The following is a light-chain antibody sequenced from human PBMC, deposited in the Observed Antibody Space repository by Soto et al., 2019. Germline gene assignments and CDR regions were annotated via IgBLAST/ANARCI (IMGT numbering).Light chain of an antibody. CDR2: WAS. Sequence: DIVMTQSPDSLAVSLGERATINCKSCQSVLYSSNNKNYLAWYQQKPGQPPKLLIYWASTRESGVPDRFSGSGSGTDFTPTISSLQAEDVAVYYCQQYYSTPPTFGQGTKVEIK. CDR1: QSVLYSSNNKNY. CDR3: QQYYSTPPT. J-gene: IGKJ1*01. V-gene: IGKV4-1*01.